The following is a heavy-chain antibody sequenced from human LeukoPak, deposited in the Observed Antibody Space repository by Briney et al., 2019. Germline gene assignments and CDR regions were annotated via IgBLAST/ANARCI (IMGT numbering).Heavy chain of an antibody. CDR2: IYYSGST. J-gene: IGHJ5*02. D-gene: IGHD3-10*01. Sequence: SETLSLTCTVSGGSISSYYWSWIRQPPGKGLEWIGYIYYSGSTNYNPSLKSRVTISVDTSKNQFSLKLSSVTAADTAVYYCARGVRYYYGSGSFWFDPWGQGTLVTVSS. CDR1: GGSISSYY. CDR3: ARGVRYYYGSGSFWFDP. V-gene: IGHV4-59*12.